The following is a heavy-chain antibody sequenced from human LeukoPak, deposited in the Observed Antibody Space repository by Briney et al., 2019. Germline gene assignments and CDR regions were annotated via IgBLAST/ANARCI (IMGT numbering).Heavy chain of an antibody. CDR1: GGSISSYY. CDR2: IYTSGNT. Sequence: SETLSLTCTVSGGSISSYYWSWIRQPAGKGLEWIGRIYTSGNTNYNPSLKSRVTMSVDTSKNQFSLKLSSVTAADTAVYYCARGPYYYDSSGYYFRPHYFDYWGQGTLVTVSS. J-gene: IGHJ4*02. CDR3: ARGPYYYDSSGYYFRPHYFDY. V-gene: IGHV4-4*07. D-gene: IGHD3-22*01.